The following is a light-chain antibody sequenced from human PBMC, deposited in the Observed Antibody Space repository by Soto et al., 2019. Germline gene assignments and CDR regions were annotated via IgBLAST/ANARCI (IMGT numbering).Light chain of an antibody. CDR3: SSYAGSNLGV. J-gene: IGLJ1*01. CDR2: EVI. V-gene: IGLV2-8*01. CDR1: SSDIGYYKY. Sequence: QSALTQPPSASVTPGQSVTISCTGTSSDIGYYKYVSWYQQHPGRAPKLIIYEVIKRPSGVPDRFSGSKSGNTASLTVSGLQAEDEADYYCSSYAGSNLGVFGTGTKVTVL.